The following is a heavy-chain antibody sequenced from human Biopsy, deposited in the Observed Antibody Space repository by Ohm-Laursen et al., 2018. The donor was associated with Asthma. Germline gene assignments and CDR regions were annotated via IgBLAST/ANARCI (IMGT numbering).Heavy chain of an antibody. CDR3: ARGQKSAGDRWFDP. CDR1: GYPFIGYP. J-gene: IGHJ5*02. Sequence: AASVKVSCKASGYPFIGYPIHWMRRAPGQGLEWMGRINPNSGATNYAQKFQGRVTMTRDTSISTAYMEVSRLRSDDTAVYYCARGQKSAGDRWFDPWGQGTLVTVSS. CDR2: INPNSGAT. D-gene: IGHD6-13*01. V-gene: IGHV1-2*06.